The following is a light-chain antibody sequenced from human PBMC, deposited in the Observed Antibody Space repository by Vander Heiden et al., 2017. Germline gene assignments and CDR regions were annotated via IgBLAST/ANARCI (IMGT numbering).Light chain of an antibody. Sequence: QPALTQPRPASGSPGQSVTIPCTVTSSDVGGYNYVSWYQQHPGKAPKFLIYDVNKRPSGVPDRFSGSKSGNTASLTISGLQAEDEADYYCCSYAGSYTHVFGSGTKVTVL. CDR3: CSYAGSYTHV. V-gene: IGLV2-11*01. CDR2: DVN. J-gene: IGLJ1*01. CDR1: SSDVGGYNY.